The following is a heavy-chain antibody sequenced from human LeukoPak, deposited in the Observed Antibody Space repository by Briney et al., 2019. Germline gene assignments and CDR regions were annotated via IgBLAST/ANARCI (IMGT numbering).Heavy chain of an antibody. J-gene: IGHJ4*02. CDR3: ARTIGYSYGYSDY. Sequence: SETLSLTCAVYGGSFGGYYWSWIRQPPGKGLEWIGEINHSGSTNYNPSLKSRVTISVDTSKNQFSLKLSSVTAADTAVYYCARTIGYSYGYSDYWGQGTLVTVSS. D-gene: IGHD5-18*01. CDR1: GGSFGGYY. V-gene: IGHV4-34*01. CDR2: INHSGST.